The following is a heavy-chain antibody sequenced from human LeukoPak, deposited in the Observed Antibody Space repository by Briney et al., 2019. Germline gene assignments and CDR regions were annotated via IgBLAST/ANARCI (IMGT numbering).Heavy chain of an antibody. Sequence: ASVKVSCKASGYTFTSYYMYWVRQAPGQGLEWMGWINPNSGGTNYAQKFQGRVTMTRDTSISTAYMELSRLRSDDTAVYYCARADTGFSQYFDYWGQGTLVTVSS. CDR3: ARADTGFSQYFDY. V-gene: IGHV1-2*02. CDR1: GYTFTSYY. J-gene: IGHJ4*02. CDR2: INPNSGGT.